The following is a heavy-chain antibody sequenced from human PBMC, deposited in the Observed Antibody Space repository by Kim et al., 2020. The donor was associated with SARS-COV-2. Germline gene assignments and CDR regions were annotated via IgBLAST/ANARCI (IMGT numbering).Heavy chain of an antibody. V-gene: IGHV3-23*03. Sequence: AVKRRFTIPRDNSKNTLYLQLNSLRAEDTAVYYCAKFRSDTSGLDYFDYWGQGTLVAVSS. D-gene: IGHD3-16*01. J-gene: IGHJ4*02. CDR3: AKFRSDTSGLDYFDY.